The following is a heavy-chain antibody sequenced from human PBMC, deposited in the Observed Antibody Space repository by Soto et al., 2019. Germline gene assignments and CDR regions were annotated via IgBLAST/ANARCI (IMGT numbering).Heavy chain of an antibody. CDR1: GGTFSSYT. Sequence: SVKVSCKASGGTFSSYTISWVRQAPGQGLEWMGRIIPILGIANYAQKFQGRVTITRDMSTSTAYMELSSLRSEDTAVYYCAADKILEWLPWMSGMDVWGQGTTVTVSS. CDR2: IIPILGIA. CDR3: AADKILEWLPWMSGMDV. V-gene: IGHV1-69*02. J-gene: IGHJ6*02. D-gene: IGHD3-3*01.